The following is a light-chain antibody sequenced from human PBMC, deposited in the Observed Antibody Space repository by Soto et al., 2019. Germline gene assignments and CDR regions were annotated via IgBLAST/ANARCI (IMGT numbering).Light chain of an antibody. CDR3: QKYNSAPLT. J-gene: IGKJ4*01. Sequence: DIQMTQSPSSLYASVGDRVPITYRASQGISNYLAWYQQKPGKVPKLLIYAASTLQSGVPSRFSGSGSGTDFTLTISSLQPEDVATYYCQKYNSAPLTFGGGTKVEIK. V-gene: IGKV1-27*01. CDR1: QGISNY. CDR2: AAS.